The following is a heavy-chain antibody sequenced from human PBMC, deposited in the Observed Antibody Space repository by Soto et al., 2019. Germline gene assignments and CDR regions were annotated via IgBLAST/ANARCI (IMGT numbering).Heavy chain of an antibody. CDR3: GRVSDYCSGGSCSSSFDY. V-gene: IGHV3-74*01. CDR2: INNDGSST. D-gene: IGHD2-15*01. Sequence: PGGSLRLSCAASGFTFNSHWMHWVRQAPGKGLVWVSRINNDGSSTSYADSVKGRFTISRDNAKNTLYLQMNSLRADDTAVYYCGRVSDYCSGGSCSSSFDYWGQGALVTVSS. J-gene: IGHJ4*02. CDR1: GFTFNSHW.